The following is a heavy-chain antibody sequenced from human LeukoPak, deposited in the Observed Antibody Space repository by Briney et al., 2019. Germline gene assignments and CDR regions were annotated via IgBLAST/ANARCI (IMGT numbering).Heavy chain of an antibody. V-gene: IGHV4-59*01. Sequence: PSETLSLTCTVSGGSISSYYWSWIRQPPGKGLEWIGYIYYSGSTNHNPSLKSRVTISVDTSKNQFSLKLSSVTAADTAVYYCAREYGDYVFDAFDIWGQGTMVTVSS. CDR3: AREYGDYVFDAFDI. CDR1: GGSISSYY. D-gene: IGHD4-17*01. J-gene: IGHJ3*02. CDR2: IYYSGST.